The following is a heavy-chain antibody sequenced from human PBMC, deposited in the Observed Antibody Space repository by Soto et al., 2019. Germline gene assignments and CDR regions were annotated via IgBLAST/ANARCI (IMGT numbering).Heavy chain of an antibody. CDR3: ARGYYYGSGRPTPGGMDV. V-gene: IGHV1-18*01. J-gene: IGHJ6*02. D-gene: IGHD3-10*01. CDR2: ISTYTGNT. CDR1: GYTFTNYD. Sequence: QVHLVQSRAEVKKPGASVKVSCKASGYTFTNYDINWVRQAPGQGLEWMGWISTYTGNTNYAQKLQGRVTMTTDTSTSTAYMELRSLRSDDTAVYYCARGYYYGSGRPTPGGMDVWGQGTTVTVSS.